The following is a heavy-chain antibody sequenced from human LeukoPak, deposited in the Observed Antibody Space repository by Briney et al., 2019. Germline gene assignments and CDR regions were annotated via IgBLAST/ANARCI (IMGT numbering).Heavy chain of an antibody. D-gene: IGHD4-23*01. CDR3: AKGDDYGANTRLPKYNWFDL. V-gene: IGHV3-30*02. J-gene: IGHJ5*02. CDR2: IRYDGNNK. Sequence: GGSLRLSCAASGFTFTTCAMHWVRQAPGKGLEWVAYIRYDGNNKNYADSVKGRFTISRDNSKDILYLQMNSLRPEDTAVYYCAKGDDYGANTRLPKYNWFDLWGQGTLVTVSS. CDR1: GFTFTTCA.